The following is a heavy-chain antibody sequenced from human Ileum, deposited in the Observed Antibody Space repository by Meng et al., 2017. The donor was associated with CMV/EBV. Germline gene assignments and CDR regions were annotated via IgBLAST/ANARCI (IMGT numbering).Heavy chain of an antibody. D-gene: IGHD1-1*01. CDR1: GFSFSGRW. J-gene: IGHJ4*02. Sequence: GGPLRLSCTTSGFSFSGRWMTWARQAPGKGLEGVANINPDGSQKYYVDSVKGRFTISRDNAKNSLYLQMNSLRAEDTAVYYCATDLNWDNFWGQGTLVTVSS. CDR2: INPDGSQK. CDR3: ATDLNWDNF. V-gene: IGHV3-7*01.